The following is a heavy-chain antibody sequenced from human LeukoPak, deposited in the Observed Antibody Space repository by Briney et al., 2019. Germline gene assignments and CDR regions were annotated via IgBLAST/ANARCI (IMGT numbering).Heavy chain of an antibody. J-gene: IGHJ4*02. CDR2: ISSRSTYI. V-gene: IGHV3-11*06. D-gene: IGHD2-8*02. Sequence: PGGSLRLSCTASGFSFSDYYMSWIRQAPGKGLEWISYISSRSTYISDADSVKGRFTIPRDNAKNLLFLQMNSLRVEDTALYYCARGGTGAFDYWGQGILVTVSS. CDR1: GFSFSDYY. CDR3: ARGGTGAFDY.